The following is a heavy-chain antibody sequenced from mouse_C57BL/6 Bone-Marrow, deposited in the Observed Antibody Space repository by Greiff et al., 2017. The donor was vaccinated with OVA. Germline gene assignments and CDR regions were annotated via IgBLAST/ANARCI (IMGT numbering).Heavy chain of an antibody. CDR2: INPNNGGT. V-gene: IGHV1-18*01. Sequence: EVQLQESGPELVKPGASVKIPCKASGYTFTDYNMDWVKQSHGKSLEWIGDINPNNGGTIYNQKFKGKATLTVDKSSSTAYMELRSLTSEDTAVYYCARQGDGYYVGFDYWGQGTTLTVSS. J-gene: IGHJ2*01. D-gene: IGHD2-3*01. CDR3: ARQGDGYYVGFDY. CDR1: GYTFTDYN.